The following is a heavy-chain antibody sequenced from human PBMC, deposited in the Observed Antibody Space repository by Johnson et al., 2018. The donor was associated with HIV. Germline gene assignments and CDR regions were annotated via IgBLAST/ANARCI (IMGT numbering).Heavy chain of an antibody. Sequence: QVQLVESGGGVVQSGRSLRLSCAASGFAFSRFAMHWVRQVPDKGLEWVAVISYDGTNQYHADSVKGRFTISRDNSKNTLYLQMNSLRAEDTAVYYCARGVIGEGATGGAFDIWGQGTMVTVSS. V-gene: IGHV3-30*03. CDR3: ARGVIGEGATGGAFDI. CDR2: ISYDGTNQ. J-gene: IGHJ3*02. D-gene: IGHD3-16*02. CDR1: GFAFSRFA.